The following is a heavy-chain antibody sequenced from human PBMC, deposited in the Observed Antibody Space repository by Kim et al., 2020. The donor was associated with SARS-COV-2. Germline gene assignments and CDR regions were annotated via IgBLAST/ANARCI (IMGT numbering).Heavy chain of an antibody. V-gene: IGHV3-53*01. CDR1: GFTISNSY. CDR3: ARGKELLGV. J-gene: IGHJ4*02. Sequence: GGSLRLSCAASGFTISNSYMSWVRQAPGKGLEWVSVIDSRYITYYADSVKGRFTISRDNTKNTLFLQMNSLRAEDTAVYYCARGKELLGVWGQGTLVTVSS. D-gene: IGHD1-26*01. CDR2: IDSRYIT.